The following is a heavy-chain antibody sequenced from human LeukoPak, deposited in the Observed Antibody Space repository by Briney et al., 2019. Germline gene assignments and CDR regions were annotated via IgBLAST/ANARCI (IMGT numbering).Heavy chain of an antibody. J-gene: IGHJ6*03. CDR1: GGSISSSSYY. CDR3: ARESPRYYYYMDV. Sequence: SETLSLTCTVSGGSISSSSYYWGWIRQPPGKGLEWIGSIYYSGSTYYNPSLKSRVTISVDTSKNQFSLKLSSVTAADTAVYYCARESPRYYYYMDVWGKGTTVTVSS. CDR2: IYYSGST. V-gene: IGHV4-39*07.